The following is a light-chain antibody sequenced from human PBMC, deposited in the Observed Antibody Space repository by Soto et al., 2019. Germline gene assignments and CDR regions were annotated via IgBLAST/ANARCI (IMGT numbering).Light chain of an antibody. J-gene: IGKJ1*01. CDR1: QSVSSSY. CDR2: GAS. Sequence: EIVLTQSPGTLSLSPGERATLSCRASQSVSSSYLAWYQQKPGQAPRLLIYGASSRATGIADRFSGSGSGTECTLTISRLEPEDFTVYYCHHYEHFGQCTKVDI. V-gene: IGKV3-20*01. CDR3: HHYEH.